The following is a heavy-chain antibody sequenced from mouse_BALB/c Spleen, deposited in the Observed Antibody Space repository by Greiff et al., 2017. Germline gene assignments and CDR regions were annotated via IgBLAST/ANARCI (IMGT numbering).Heavy chain of an antibody. D-gene: IGHD1-2*01. Sequence: VQLKQSGPGLVKPSQSLSLTCSVTGYSITSGYYWNWIRQFPGNKLEWMGYISYDGSNNYNPSLKNRISITRDTSKNQFFLKLNSVTTEDTATYYCAREFSLLRRYFDVWGAGTTVTVSS. CDR1: GYSITSGYY. V-gene: IGHV3-6*02. CDR2: ISYDGSN. CDR3: AREFSLLRRYFDV. J-gene: IGHJ1*01.